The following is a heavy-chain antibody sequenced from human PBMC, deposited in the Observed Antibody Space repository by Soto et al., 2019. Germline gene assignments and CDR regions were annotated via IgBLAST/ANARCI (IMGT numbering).Heavy chain of an antibody. CDR2: IYHSGST. CDR3: ARGDILTGYWSFYGMDV. J-gene: IGHJ6*02. V-gene: IGHV4-30-4*01. CDR1: GGSISSGDYY. D-gene: IGHD3-9*01. Sequence: SETLSLTCTVSGGSISSGDYYWSWIRQPPGKGLEWIGYIYHSGSTNYNPSLKSRVTISVDTSKNQFSLKLSSVTAADTAVYYCARGDILTGYWSFYGMDVWGQGNTVTVS.